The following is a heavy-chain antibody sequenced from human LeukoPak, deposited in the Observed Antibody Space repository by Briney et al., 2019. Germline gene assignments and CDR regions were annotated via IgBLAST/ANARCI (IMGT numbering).Heavy chain of an antibody. CDR3: ARDGYSDSSGYDYPPSV. D-gene: IGHD3-22*01. CDR2: TSYNGRS. CDR1: GGSISSYY. J-gene: IGHJ4*02. Sequence: SETLSLTCTVSGGSISSYYWSWIRQPPGKGLEWIGYTSYNGRSSYNPSLRSRVTISVDASKKQFSLKLSSVTAADTAVYYCARDGYSDSSGYDYPPSVWGQGTLDTVSS. V-gene: IGHV4-59*01.